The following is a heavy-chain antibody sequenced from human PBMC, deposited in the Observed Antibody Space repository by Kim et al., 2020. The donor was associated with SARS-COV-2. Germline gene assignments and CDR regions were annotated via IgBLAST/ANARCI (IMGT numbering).Heavy chain of an antibody. CDR3: AGKGMAAAGRWDLY. Sequence: SETLSLTCAVSGDSISSRNWWSWVRQPPGKGLEWIGEIYHSGSTNYNPSLKSRVTISVDKSKNQFSLKLNSVTAADTAVYYCAGKGMAAAGRWDLYWGQGTLVTVSS. J-gene: IGHJ4*02. CDR2: IYHSGST. D-gene: IGHD6-13*01. V-gene: IGHV4-4*02. CDR1: GDSISSRNW.